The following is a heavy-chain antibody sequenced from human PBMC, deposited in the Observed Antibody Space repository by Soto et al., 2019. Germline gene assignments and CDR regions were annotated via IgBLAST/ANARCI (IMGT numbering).Heavy chain of an antibody. Sequence: QVQLKESGPGLVKPSQTLSLTCTVSGGSISSGGQYWSWIRQHPGKGLEWIGYIYDSGSTYYNPSLRSRVTISVDTSKKPSSLKRRSVTAADTAVYYCAIDAAEYYFDYWGQATLVTVSS. CDR3: AIDAAEYYFDY. V-gene: IGHV4-31*03. J-gene: IGHJ4*02. CDR2: IYDSGST. D-gene: IGHD6-25*01. CDR1: GGSISSGGQY.